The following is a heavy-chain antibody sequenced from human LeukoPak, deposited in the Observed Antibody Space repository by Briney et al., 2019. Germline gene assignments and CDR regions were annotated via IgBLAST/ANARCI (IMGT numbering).Heavy chain of an antibody. D-gene: IGHD3-22*01. CDR3: ARVQPHYYDSSGYPPDY. Sequence: GGSRTLSCAASGFTFSDYYMSWIRQAPGKGLEWVSYISSSGSTIYYADSVKGRFTISRDNAKNSLYLQMNSLRAEDTAVYYCARVQPHYYDSSGYPPDYWGQGTLVTVSS. CDR2: ISSSGSTI. CDR1: GFTFSDYY. J-gene: IGHJ4*02. V-gene: IGHV3-11*01.